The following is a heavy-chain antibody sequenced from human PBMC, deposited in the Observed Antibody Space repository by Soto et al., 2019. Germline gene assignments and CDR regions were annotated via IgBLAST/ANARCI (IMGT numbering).Heavy chain of an antibody. CDR1: GFTFTSYS. D-gene: IGHD6-13*01. CDR3: AREPSRSSWPYYLGT. CDR2: INTNSRYI. J-gene: IGHJ4*02. Sequence: VGSLRLSCAASGFTFTSYSMNWVRQAPGKGLEWVSTINTNSRYIYYADSVKGRFTISRDNAKKSLYLQINSLRADETPVYYCAREPSRSSWPYYLGTWGRGALVKASS. V-gene: IGHV3-21*01.